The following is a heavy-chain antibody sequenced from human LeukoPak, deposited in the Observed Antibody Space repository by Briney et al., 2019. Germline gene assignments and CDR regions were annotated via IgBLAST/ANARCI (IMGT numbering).Heavy chain of an antibody. CDR1: GGSISSSSYY. CDR2: IYYSGST. D-gene: IGHD2-15*01. CDR3: ARQSLGWSPGSPFDY. V-gene: IGHV4-39*01. J-gene: IGHJ4*02. Sequence: SETLSLTCTVSGGSISSSSYYWGWIRQPPGKGLEWIGSIYYSGSTYYNPSLKSRVTISVDTSKNQFSLKLSSVTAADTAVYYCARQSLGWSPGSPFDYWGQGTLVTVSS.